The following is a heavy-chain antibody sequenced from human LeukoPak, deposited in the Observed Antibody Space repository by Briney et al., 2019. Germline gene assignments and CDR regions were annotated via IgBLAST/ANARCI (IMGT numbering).Heavy chain of an antibody. D-gene: IGHD2/OR15-2a*01. J-gene: IGHJ4*02. CDR3: AKDGWEVRLAIGN. CDR2: ISGGGNT. V-gene: IGHV3-23*01. Sequence: GGSLRLSCAASGFTFSSYDMSWVRKAPGKGLEWVSGISGGGNTFYSDTVRGRFTISRDNSKNTLYLDMTGLRAEDSAVYFCAKDGWEVRLAIGNWGQGTLVTVSS. CDR1: GFTFSSYD.